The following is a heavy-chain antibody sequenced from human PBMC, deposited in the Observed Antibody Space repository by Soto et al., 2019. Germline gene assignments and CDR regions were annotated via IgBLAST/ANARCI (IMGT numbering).Heavy chain of an antibody. D-gene: IGHD6-13*01. CDR3: AKLGSAGIAAAGVYYYYGMDV. Sequence: GSLRLSCAASGFTFSSYAMSWVRQAPGKGLEWVSAISGSGGSTYYADSVKGRFTISRDNSKNTLYLQMNSLRAEDTAVYYCAKLGSAGIAAAGVYYYYGMDVWGQGTTVTVS. V-gene: IGHV3-23*01. J-gene: IGHJ6*02. CDR1: GFTFSSYA. CDR2: ISGSGGST.